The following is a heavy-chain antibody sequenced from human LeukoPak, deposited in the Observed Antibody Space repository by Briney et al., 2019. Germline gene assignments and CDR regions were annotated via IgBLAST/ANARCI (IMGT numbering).Heavy chain of an antibody. CDR2: ISSSSSYI. CDR1: GFTFSSYS. V-gene: IGHV3-21*01. J-gene: IGHJ4*02. D-gene: IGHD4-17*01. Sequence: PGGSLRLSCAASGFTFSSYSMNWVRQAPGKGLEWVSSISSSSSYIYYADSVKGRFTISRDNAKNSLYLQMNSLRAEDTAVYYCARDGGGDYDFDYWGQGTLVTVSS. CDR3: ARDGGGDYDFDY.